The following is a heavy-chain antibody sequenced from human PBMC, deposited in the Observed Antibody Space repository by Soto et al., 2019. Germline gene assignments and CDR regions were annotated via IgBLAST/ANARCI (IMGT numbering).Heavy chain of an antibody. CDR3: ARDEIAVAGGVFAY. CDR1: GYTFTRNG. Sequence: QVQLVQSGAEVKKPGASVKVSCKASGYTFTRNGISWVRQAPGQGLEWMGWISAYNGNTNYAQKVQGRVTMTTDTSTSTAYMELRSLRSDDTVVYYCARDEIAVAGGVFAYWGQGTLVTVSS. CDR2: ISAYNGNT. D-gene: IGHD6-19*01. J-gene: IGHJ4*02. V-gene: IGHV1-18*01.